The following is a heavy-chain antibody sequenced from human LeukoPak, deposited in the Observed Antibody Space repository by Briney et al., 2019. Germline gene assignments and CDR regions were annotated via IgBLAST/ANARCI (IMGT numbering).Heavy chain of an antibody. Sequence: SETLSLTCAVYGGSFSGYYWSWIRQPPGKGLEWIGEINHSGSTNYNPSLKSRVTMSVDTSKNQFSLKLSSVTAADTAVYYCARTFVGNYYYYYYMDVWGKGTTVTVSS. V-gene: IGHV4-34*01. D-gene: IGHD2-21*01. CDR1: GGSFSGYY. J-gene: IGHJ6*03. CDR2: INHSGST. CDR3: ARTFVGNYYYYYYMDV.